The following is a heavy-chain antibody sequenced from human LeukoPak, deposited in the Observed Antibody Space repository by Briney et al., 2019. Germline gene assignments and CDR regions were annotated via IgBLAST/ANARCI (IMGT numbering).Heavy chain of an antibody. V-gene: IGHV1-58*02. J-gene: IGHJ4*02. CDR1: GFTFTSSA. CDR2: IVVGSGNT. D-gene: IGHD4-23*01. CDR3: ARCDRYGGNTEFLFGY. Sequence: GTSVKVSCKASGFTFTSSAKQRVRQARGQRMELIGWIVVGSGNTNYAQKFHERVTITSDMSTSTAYMELSSLRAEDTAVYYCARCDRYGGNTEFLFGYWGQGTLVTVSS.